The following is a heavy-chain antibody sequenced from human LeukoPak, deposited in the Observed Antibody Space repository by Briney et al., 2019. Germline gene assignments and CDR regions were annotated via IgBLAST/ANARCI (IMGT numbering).Heavy chain of an antibody. CDR1: GDSVSSNSAA. Sequence: SQTLSLTCAIPGDSVSSNSAAWNWIRQSPSRGLEWLGRTYYRSKWYNDYAVSVKSRITINPDTSKNQFSLQLNSVTPEDTAVYYCARDRYCSSTSCYWRDYFDYWGQGTLVTVSS. J-gene: IGHJ4*02. CDR2: TYYRSKWYN. D-gene: IGHD2-2*01. V-gene: IGHV6-1*01. CDR3: ARDRYCSSTSCYWRDYFDY.